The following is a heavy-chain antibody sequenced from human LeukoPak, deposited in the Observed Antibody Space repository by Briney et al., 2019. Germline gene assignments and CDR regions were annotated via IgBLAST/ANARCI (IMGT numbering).Heavy chain of an antibody. CDR2: ISSSSSYI. CDR3: ARDPLELPEISGSYFQHNFDY. Sequence: GGSLRLSCAASGFTFGSYSMNWVRQAPGKGLEWVSSISSSSSYIYYADSVKGRFTISRDNAKNSLYLQMNSLRAEDTAVYYCARDPLELPEISGSYFQHNFDYWGQGTLVTVSS. V-gene: IGHV3-21*01. D-gene: IGHD1-26*01. CDR1: GFTFGSYS. J-gene: IGHJ4*02.